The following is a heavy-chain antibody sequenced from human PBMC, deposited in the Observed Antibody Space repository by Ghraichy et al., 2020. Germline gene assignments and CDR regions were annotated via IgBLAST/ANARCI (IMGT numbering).Heavy chain of an antibody. V-gene: IGHV4-59*08. CDR1: SGSISTYY. CDR2: IYNSGST. J-gene: IGHJ3*02. D-gene: IGHD6-19*01. CDR3: ARAVAGTRDAFDI. Sequence: GSLRLSCTVSSGSISTYYWSWIRQPPGKGLEWIGYIYNSGSTDYNPSLKSRVTISVDTSKNHFSLNLSSVTAADTAVYYCARAVAGTRDAFDIWGQGTMVTVSS.